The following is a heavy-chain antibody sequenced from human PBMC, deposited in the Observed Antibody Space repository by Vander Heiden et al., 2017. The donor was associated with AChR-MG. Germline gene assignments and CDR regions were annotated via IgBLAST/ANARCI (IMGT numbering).Heavy chain of an antibody. CDR2: VSDNGRMT. J-gene: IGHJ4*02. Sequence: EVPLLESGGGLVQPGGSLRLSCAVSGFPFSSYGMSWVRQAPGKGLEWVSSVSDNGRMTQYEESVKGRFTISRDNSKNTLYLQMNSLRAEDTAVYYCVKGSVAEAGLDHWGQGTLVTVTP. CDR3: VKGSVAEAGLDH. D-gene: IGHD6-13*01. CDR1: GFPFSSYG. V-gene: IGHV3-23*01.